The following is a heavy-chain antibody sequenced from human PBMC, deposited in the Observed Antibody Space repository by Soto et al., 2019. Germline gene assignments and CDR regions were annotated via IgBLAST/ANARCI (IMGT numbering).Heavy chain of an antibody. V-gene: IGHV1-3*01. J-gene: IGHJ6*02. CDR1: GYTFTSYA. CDR3: VLSSSWYPGGYYYGMDV. CDR2: INAGNGNT. D-gene: IGHD6-13*01. Sequence: ASVKVSCKASGYTFTSYAMHWVRQAPGQRLEWMGWINAGNGNTKYSQKFQGRVTITRDTSASTAYMELSSLRSEDTAVYYCVLSSSWYPGGYYYGMDVWGQGTTVTAP.